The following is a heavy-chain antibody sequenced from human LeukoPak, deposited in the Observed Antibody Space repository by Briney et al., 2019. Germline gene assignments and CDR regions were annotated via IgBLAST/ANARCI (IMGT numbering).Heavy chain of an antibody. CDR3: ARGVPRFLEWLRNTFDY. J-gene: IGHJ4*02. CDR2: INLSRSK. Sequence: SETLSLTCAVYGGTFSGYYLSWMRQPPGKGLEWIGEINLSRSKNNNPTLKRRVTISLETQKKQFSLKLSSVTAADTAVYYCARGVPRFLEWLRNTFDYWGQGTLVTVSS. D-gene: IGHD3-3*01. CDR1: GGTFSGYY. V-gene: IGHV4-34*01.